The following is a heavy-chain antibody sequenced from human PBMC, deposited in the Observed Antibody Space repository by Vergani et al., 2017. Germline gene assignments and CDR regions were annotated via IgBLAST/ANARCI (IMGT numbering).Heavy chain of an antibody. J-gene: IGHJ5*02. D-gene: IGHD6-13*01. CDR3: ARVVSGQQLVAEWFDP. CDR2: IYHSGST. CDR1: GYSISSGYY. V-gene: IGHV4-38-2*02. Sequence: QVQLQESGPGLVKPSETLSLTCTVSGYSISSGYYWGWLRQPPGKGLGWIGSIYHSGSTYYNPSLKSRVTISVDTSKNQFSMKLSSVTAADTAVYYCARVVSGQQLVAEWFDPWGQGTLVTVSS.